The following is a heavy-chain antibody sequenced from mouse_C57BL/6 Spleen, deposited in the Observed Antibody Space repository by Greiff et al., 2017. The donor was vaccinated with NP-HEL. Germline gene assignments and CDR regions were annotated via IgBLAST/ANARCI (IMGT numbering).Heavy chain of an antibody. Sequence: EVKLVESEGGLVQPGSSMKLSCTASGFTFSDYYMAWVRQVPEKGLEWVANINYDGSSTYYLDSLKSRFIISRDNAKNILYLQMSSLKSEDTATYYCARSKYYYGSSYGDYAMDYWGQGTSVTVSS. CDR3: ARSKYYYGSSYGDYAMDY. V-gene: IGHV5-16*01. CDR2: INYDGSST. D-gene: IGHD1-1*01. J-gene: IGHJ4*01. CDR1: GFTFSDYY.